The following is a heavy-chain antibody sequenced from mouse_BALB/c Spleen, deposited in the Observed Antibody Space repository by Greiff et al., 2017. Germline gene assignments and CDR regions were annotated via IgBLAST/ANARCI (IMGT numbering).Heavy chain of an antibody. V-gene: IGHV5-17*02. J-gene: IGHJ2*01. CDR1: GFTFSSFG. D-gene: IGHD1-1*01. CDR3: ARSSFTTVNYFDY. CDR2: ISSGSSTI. Sequence: EVKLMESGGGLVQPGGSRKLSCAASGFTFSSFGMHWVRQAPEKGLEWVTYISSGSSTIYYADTVKGRFTISRDNPKNTLFLQMTSLRSEDTAMYYCARSSFTTVNYFDYWGQGTTLTVSS.